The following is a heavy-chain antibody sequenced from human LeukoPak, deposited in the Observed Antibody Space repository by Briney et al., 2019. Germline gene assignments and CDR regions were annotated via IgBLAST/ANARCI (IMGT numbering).Heavy chain of an antibody. D-gene: IGHD6-13*01. J-gene: IGHJ4*02. Sequence: SETLALTCTVSGGSFSTDYWSWIRQPPGKGLEWIGYIYYSGFTDYNPSLKSRVTMSVATSKNQFSLKLSSVTAADTAVYYCARTGSTGGSSWPLDYWGQGTLVTVSS. V-gene: IGHV4-59*01. CDR3: ARTGSTGGSSWPLDY. CDR1: GGSFSTDY. CDR2: IYYSGFT.